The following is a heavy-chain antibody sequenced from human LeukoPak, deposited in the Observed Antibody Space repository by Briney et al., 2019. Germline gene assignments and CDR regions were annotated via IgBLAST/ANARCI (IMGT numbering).Heavy chain of an antibody. CDR3: ARDFRGVIDY. CDR2: ISSGSGYI. D-gene: IGHD3-10*01. CDR1: GFTFSSYS. Sequence: GGSLRLSCAASGFTFSSYSMNWVRQAPGKGLEWVSSISSGSGYIYYADSVKGRFTISRDNSKNTLYLQMNSLRAEDTAVYYCARDFRGVIDYWGQGTLVTVSS. V-gene: IGHV3-21*04. J-gene: IGHJ4*02.